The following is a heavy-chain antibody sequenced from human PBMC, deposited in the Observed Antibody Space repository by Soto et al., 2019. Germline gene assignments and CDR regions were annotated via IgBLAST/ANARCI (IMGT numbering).Heavy chain of an antibody. V-gene: IGHV3-23*01. CDR1: GFTFSSYA. D-gene: IGHD4-17*01. CDR2: ISGSGGST. J-gene: IGHJ3*02. Sequence: GGSLRLSCAASGFTFSSYAMSWVRQAPGKGLEWVSAISGSGGSTYYADSVKGRFTISRDNPKNTLYLQMNSLRAEDTAVYYCAKDPRDYGDYEGAFDIWGQGTMVTVSS. CDR3: AKDPRDYGDYEGAFDI.